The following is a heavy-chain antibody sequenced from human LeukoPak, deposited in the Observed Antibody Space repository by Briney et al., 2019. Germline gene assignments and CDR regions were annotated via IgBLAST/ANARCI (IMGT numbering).Heavy chain of an antibody. CDR3: ARGVRFDWYDK. J-gene: IGHJ4*02. CDR2: IYNSGST. CDR1: GASINSGDYY. D-gene: IGHD3-9*01. Sequence: PSETLSLTCTVSGASINSGDYYWTWIRQPPGKGLEWIGYIYNSGSTYYNPSLKSRVTISVDTSKNQFSLKLSSVTAADTAVYYCARGVRFDWYDKWGQGTLVTVSS. V-gene: IGHV4-31*03.